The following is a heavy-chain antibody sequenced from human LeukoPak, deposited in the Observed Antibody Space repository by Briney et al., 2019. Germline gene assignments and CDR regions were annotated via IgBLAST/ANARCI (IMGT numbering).Heavy chain of an antibody. CDR1: GFTFSSYW. Sequence: GGSLRLSCAASGFTFSSYWMHWVRQAPGKGLVWVSRINSDGSSTSYADSVKGRFTISRDNAKNTLYLQMNSLRAEDTAVYYCAGDIAVAGLYFDYWGQGTLVTVSS. D-gene: IGHD6-19*01. V-gene: IGHV3-74*01. J-gene: IGHJ4*02. CDR3: AGDIAVAGLYFDY. CDR2: INSDGSST.